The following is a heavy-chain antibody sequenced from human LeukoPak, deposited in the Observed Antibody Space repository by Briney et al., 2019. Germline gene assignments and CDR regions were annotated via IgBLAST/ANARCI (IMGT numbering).Heavy chain of an antibody. V-gene: IGHV3-7*01. J-gene: IGHJ4*02. Sequence: GGSLRLSCAASGFTFSSYWMSWVRQAPGKGLEWVANINRDGGEKYHVDSVKGRFTISRDNAKNSLYLQMNSLRAEDTAVYYCADIPISWGQGTLVTVSS. D-gene: IGHD2-2*02. CDR3: ADIPIS. CDR2: INRDGGEK. CDR1: GFTFSSYW.